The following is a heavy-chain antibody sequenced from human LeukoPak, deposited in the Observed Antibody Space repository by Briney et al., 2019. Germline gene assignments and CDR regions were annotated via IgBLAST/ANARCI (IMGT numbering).Heavy chain of an antibody. V-gene: IGHV3-30*18. CDR3: AKDRQGAGDGSFDY. J-gene: IGHJ4*02. CDR1: GFTFSSYG. CDR2: ISYDGSSK. D-gene: IGHD1-26*01. Sequence: GGSLRLSCAASGFTFSSYGMHWVRQAPGKGLEWVAVISYDGSSKYYADPVKGRFTISRDNSKNTLYLQMNSLRTEDAAVYYCAKDRQGAGDGSFDYWGQGTLVTVSS.